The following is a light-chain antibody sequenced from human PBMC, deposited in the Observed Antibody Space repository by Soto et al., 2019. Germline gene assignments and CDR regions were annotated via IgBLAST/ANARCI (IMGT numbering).Light chain of an antibody. J-gene: IGLJ3*02. V-gene: IGLV1-40*01. CDR2: GDN. Sequence: QSVLTQPPSVSGAPGQRVTISCTGSSSNIGAGYDVHWYQQRPGTAPKLLIYGDNNRPSGVPDRFSGSKSGTSASLAITGLQAEDEADYYCQSNDSSLSAWVFGGGTTVTVL. CDR3: QSNDSSLSAWV. CDR1: SSNIGAGYD.